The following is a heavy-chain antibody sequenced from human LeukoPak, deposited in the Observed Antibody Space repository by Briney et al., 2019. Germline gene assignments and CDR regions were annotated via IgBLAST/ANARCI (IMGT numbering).Heavy chain of an antibody. D-gene: IGHD1-26*01. CDR1: GGSISSSSYY. CDR2: IYYSGST. CDR3: TTYYYYYYMDV. J-gene: IGHJ6*03. Sequence: SETLSLTCTVSGGSISSSSYYWGWLRQPPGKGLEWIGSIYYSGSTYYNPSLKSRVTISVDTSKNQFSLKLSSVTAADTAVYYCTTYYYYYYMDVWGKGTTVTVAS. V-gene: IGHV4-39*01.